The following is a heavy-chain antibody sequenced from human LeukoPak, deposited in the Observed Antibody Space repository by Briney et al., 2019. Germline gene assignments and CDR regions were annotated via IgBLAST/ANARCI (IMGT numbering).Heavy chain of an antibody. J-gene: IGHJ4*02. CDR1: GFTFSSYA. CDR3: AKDAYNWKYYFDC. V-gene: IGHV3-23*01. CDR2: ISGSGYTT. Sequence: PGGSLRLSCAASGFTFSSYAMSWVRQAPGKGLEWVSSISGSGYTTYYLDSVKGRFTTSRDNSKNTLYLQMNNLRAEDTALYYCAKDAYNWKYYFDCWGQGTLVTVSP. D-gene: IGHD1-20*01.